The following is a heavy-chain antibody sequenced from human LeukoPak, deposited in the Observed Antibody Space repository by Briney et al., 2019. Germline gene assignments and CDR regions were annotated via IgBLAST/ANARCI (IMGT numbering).Heavy chain of an antibody. J-gene: IGHJ4*02. V-gene: IGHV4-59*08. CDR3: ARGSSPFDY. CDR2: LFYSGNT. Sequence: SETLSLTCTVSGGSISSYYWSWIRQPPGKGLEWIRSLFYSGNTNYNPSLKRGVTISLDTSKNQVSLKLSSVTAADTAVYYCARGSSPFDYWGQGTLVTVSS. CDR1: GGSISSYY.